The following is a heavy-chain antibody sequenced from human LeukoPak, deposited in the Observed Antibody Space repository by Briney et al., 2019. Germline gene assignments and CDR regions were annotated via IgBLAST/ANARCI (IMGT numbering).Heavy chain of an antibody. V-gene: IGHV4-59*08. D-gene: IGHD3-22*01. CDR1: GGSISSYY. CDR3: ARHHPGFGYDSSGYFDHLDAFDI. Sequence: SETLSLTCTVSGGSISSYYWSWTRQPPGKGLEWIGYIYYSGSTNYNPSLKSRVTISVDTSKNQFSLKLSSVTAADTAVYYCARHHPGFGYDSSGYFDHLDAFDIWGQGTMVTVSS. CDR2: IYYSGST. J-gene: IGHJ3*02.